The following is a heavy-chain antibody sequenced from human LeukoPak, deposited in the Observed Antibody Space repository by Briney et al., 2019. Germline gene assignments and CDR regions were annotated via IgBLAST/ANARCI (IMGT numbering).Heavy chain of an antibody. Sequence: RGSLRLSCAASGFTVSSNYMSWVRQAPGKGLECVSVIYSGVSTSYADPVKGRFSISRDNSKNTLDLQMTSLRAEDTAVYYCARDGAGYCSGGSCSAYCGGDCSGAFDIWGQGTMVTVSS. V-gene: IGHV3-53*01. CDR2: IYSGVST. CDR1: GFTVSSNY. CDR3: ARDGAGYCSGGSCSAYCGGDCSGAFDI. J-gene: IGHJ3*02. D-gene: IGHD2-15*01.